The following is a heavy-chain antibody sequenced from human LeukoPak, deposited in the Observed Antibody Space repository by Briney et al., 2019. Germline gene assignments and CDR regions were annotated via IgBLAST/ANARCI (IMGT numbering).Heavy chain of an antibody. CDR3: ARDRSLWSSGYYSAFDY. V-gene: IGHV3-30-3*01. J-gene: IGHJ4*02. D-gene: IGHD3-22*01. CDR1: GFTFSSYA. Sequence: GGSLRLSCAASGFTFSSYAMPWVRQAPGKGLEWVAVISYDGSNKYYADSVKGRFTISRDNSKNTLYLQMNSLRAEDTAVYYCARDRSLWSSGYYSAFDYCGQGTLVTVSS. CDR2: ISYDGSNK.